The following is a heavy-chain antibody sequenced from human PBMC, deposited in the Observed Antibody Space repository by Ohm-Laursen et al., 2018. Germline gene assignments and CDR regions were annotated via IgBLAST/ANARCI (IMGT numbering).Heavy chain of an antibody. D-gene: IGHD3-22*01. V-gene: IGHV1-46*01. CDR1: GYTFTSYF. CDR2: INPSVGST. CDR3: TRVISTITMIAQGAFDI. Sequence: ASVNASCKASGYTFTSYFMHWVRQAPGHGLEWVGIINPSVGSTSYAQKFQGRVTMTRDTSTSTVYMELSSLRSEDTAVYYCTRVISTITMIAQGAFDIWGQGTMVTVSS. J-gene: IGHJ3*02.